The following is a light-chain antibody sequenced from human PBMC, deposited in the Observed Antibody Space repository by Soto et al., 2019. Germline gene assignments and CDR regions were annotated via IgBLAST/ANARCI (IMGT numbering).Light chain of an antibody. CDR3: QQYNIYPKE. CDR1: QSISVW. CDR2: MAS. J-gene: IGKJ1*01. Sequence: DIPMTQSPSTLSATVGDRVTITCRASQSISVWLAWYQQKPGKVPKLLIYMASTLESGVPSRFSGSGSGTEFTLTISSLQPDDFATYYCQQYNIYPKEFGQGTKVEIK. V-gene: IGKV1-5*03.